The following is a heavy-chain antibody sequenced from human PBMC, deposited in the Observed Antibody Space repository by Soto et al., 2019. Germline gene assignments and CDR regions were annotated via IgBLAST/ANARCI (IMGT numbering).Heavy chain of an antibody. J-gene: IGHJ4*02. CDR3: ARLLLRSGYYNYYFDY. D-gene: IGHD3-3*01. Sequence: QVQLVQSGAEVKKPGASVKVSCKASGYTSTCYGISWVRQVPGQGLEWMGWISAYNGNTNYAQKLQGRVTMTTDTSTSTAYMELRSLRSDDTAVYYCARLLLRSGYYNYYFDYWGQGTLVTVSS. V-gene: IGHV1-18*01. CDR2: ISAYNGNT. CDR1: GYTSTCYG.